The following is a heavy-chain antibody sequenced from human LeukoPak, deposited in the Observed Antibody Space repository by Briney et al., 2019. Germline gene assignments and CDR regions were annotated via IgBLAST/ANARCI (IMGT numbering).Heavy chain of an antibody. D-gene: IGHD6-19*01. CDR3: AREALQDPGIAVAVEWFDP. Sequence: SETLSLTCTVSGGSISSYYWSWIRQPAGKGLEWIGRIYTSGSTNYNPSLKSLVTMSVDTSKNQFSLKLSSVTAADTAVYYCAREALQDPGIAVAVEWFDPWGQGTLVTVSS. J-gene: IGHJ5*02. CDR1: GGSISSYY. CDR2: IYTSGST. V-gene: IGHV4-4*07.